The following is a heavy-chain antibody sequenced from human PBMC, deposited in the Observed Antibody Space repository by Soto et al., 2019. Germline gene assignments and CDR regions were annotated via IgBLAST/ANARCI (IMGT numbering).Heavy chain of an antibody. Sequence: EVQLVESGGGLVKPGGSLRLSCAASGFTFSSYSMNWVRQAPGNGLEWVSSISSSSSYIYYADSVKGRFTISRDNAKNSLYLQMNSLRAEDTAVYYCARDRLGGSYYRFDYWGQGTLVTVSS. D-gene: IGHD1-26*01. J-gene: IGHJ4*02. CDR2: ISSSSSYI. CDR1: GFTFSSYS. CDR3: ARDRLGGSYYRFDY. V-gene: IGHV3-21*01.